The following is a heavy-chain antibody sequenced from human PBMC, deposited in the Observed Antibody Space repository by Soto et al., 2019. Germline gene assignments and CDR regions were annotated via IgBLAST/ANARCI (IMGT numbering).Heavy chain of an antibody. Sequence: QVQLQESGPGLVKPSQTLSLTWTVSGGCISSGDCYWSWIRQPPGKGLEWIGYIYYSGSTYYNPSLKSRVTISVDTSKNQFSLKLSSVTAADTAVYYCAGYCSGGSCYTPWGCWGQGTLVTVSS. D-gene: IGHD2-15*01. J-gene: IGHJ4*02. V-gene: IGHV4-30-4*01. CDR3: AGYCSGGSCYTPWGC. CDR1: GGCISSGDCY. CDR2: IYYSGST.